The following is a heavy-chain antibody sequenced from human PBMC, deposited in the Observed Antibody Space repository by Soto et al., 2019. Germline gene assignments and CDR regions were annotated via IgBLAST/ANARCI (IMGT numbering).Heavy chain of an antibody. CDR3: GRESPDLWTVPPCFWYFEL. CDR2: INDRGSI. J-gene: IGHJ2*01. V-gene: IGHV4-34*01. Sequence: QVQLQQWGAGPLRPLETLSLTCGVSGGSFSGYYWAWIRQSPGKGLAWIGEINDRGSINYNPSLKSRVSISVDTSTNHYSLNLRSVTAAYTAVYYCGRESPDLWTVPPCFWYFELWGRGTLVPVSS. D-gene: IGHD3-9*01. CDR1: GGSFSGYY.